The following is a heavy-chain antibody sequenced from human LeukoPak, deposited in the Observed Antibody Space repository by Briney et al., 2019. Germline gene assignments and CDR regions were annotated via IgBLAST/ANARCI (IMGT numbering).Heavy chain of an antibody. Sequence: GGSLRLSCAASGFTFSSYWMHWVRQAPGKGLVWVSRINTDGSSTSYADSVKGRFTISRDNAKNTLYLQMNSLRAEDTAVYHCARDPRYCSGGSCYADWGQGTLVTVSS. D-gene: IGHD2-15*01. V-gene: IGHV3-74*01. CDR3: ARDPRYCSGGSCYAD. J-gene: IGHJ4*02. CDR2: INTDGSST. CDR1: GFTFSSYW.